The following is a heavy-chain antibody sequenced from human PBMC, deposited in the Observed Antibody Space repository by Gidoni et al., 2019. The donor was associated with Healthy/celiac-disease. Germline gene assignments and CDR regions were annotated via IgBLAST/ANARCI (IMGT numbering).Heavy chain of an antibody. V-gene: IGHV1-69*01. Sequence: QVQLVQSGAEVKKPGSSVKVSCKASGCTFSSYAISWVRQAPGQGLEWMGGIIPIFGTASYAQKFQGRVTITADESTSTAYMELSSLRSEDTAVYYCARGGHYGDSREGDLDYWGQGTLVTVSS. CDR1: GCTFSSYA. J-gene: IGHJ4*02. D-gene: IGHD4-17*01. CDR2: IIPIFGTA. CDR3: ARGGHYGDSREGDLDY.